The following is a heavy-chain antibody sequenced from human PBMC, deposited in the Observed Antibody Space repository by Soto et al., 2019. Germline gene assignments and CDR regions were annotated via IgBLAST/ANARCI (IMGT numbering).Heavy chain of an antibody. V-gene: IGHV3-33*01. D-gene: IGHD2-2*01. J-gene: IGHJ6*02. Sequence: QVQLVESGGGVVQPGRSLRLSCAASGFTFSSYGMHWVRQAPGKGLEWVAVIWYDGSNKYYADSVKGRFTISRDNSKNTLYLQMNSLRAEDTAVYYCARAYVVPPRYYSGMDVLGQGTTVNVSS. CDR2: IWYDGSNK. CDR1: GFTFSSYG. CDR3: ARAYVVPPRYYSGMDV.